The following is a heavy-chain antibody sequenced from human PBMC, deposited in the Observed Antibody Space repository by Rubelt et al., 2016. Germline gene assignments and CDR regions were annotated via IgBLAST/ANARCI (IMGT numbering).Heavy chain of an antibody. D-gene: IGHD2-8*01. V-gene: IGHV1-3*01. CDR2: ISAYNGNT. CDR3: ARTSLDCTKNICYDY. CDR1: GYSFTSYA. Sequence: QVQLVQSGAEVKKPGASVKVSCRASGYSFTSYAMHWVRQAPGQRLEWMGWISAYNGNTMYAQKFQGRVTVTTDTSTSTAYMELRSLRSDDTAVYYCARTSLDCTKNICYDYWGQGTLVTVSS. J-gene: IGHJ4*02.